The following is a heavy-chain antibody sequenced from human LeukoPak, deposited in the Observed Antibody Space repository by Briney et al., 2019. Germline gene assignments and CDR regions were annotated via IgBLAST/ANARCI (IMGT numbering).Heavy chain of an antibody. D-gene: IGHD6-6*01. V-gene: IGHV3-21*01. CDR3: ARDEYSSSFNWFDP. Sequence: GGSLRLSCAASGFTFSSYRMNWVRQAPGKGLEWVSPISSSSSYIYYADSVKGRFTISRDNAKNPLYLQMNSLRAEDTAVYYCARDEYSSSFNWFDPWGQGTLVTVSS. J-gene: IGHJ5*02. CDR1: GFTFSSYR. CDR2: ISSSSSYI.